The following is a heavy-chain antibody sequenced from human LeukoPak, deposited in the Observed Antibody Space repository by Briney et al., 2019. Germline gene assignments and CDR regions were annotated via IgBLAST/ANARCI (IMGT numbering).Heavy chain of an antibody. V-gene: IGHV1-69*04. CDR2: IIPILGIA. CDR3: ASLIQGIAAAGTIFDY. Sequence: SVKVSCKASGGTFSSYAISWVRQAPGQGLEWMGMIIPILGIANYAQKFQGRVTITADKSTSTAYMELSSLRSEDTAVYYCASLIQGIAAAGTIFDYWGQGTLVTVSS. D-gene: IGHD6-13*01. CDR1: GGTFSSYA. J-gene: IGHJ4*02.